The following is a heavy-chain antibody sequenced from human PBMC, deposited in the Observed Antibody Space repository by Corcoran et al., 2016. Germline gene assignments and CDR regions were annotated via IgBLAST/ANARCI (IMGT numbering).Heavy chain of an antibody. V-gene: IGHV3-30*18. CDR1: GFTFSSSG. CDR2: ISYDGSNK. D-gene: IGHD3-10*01. Sequence: QVQLVESGGGVVQPGRSLRLSCAASGFTFSSSGMHWVRQAPGKGLEWVAVISYDGSNKYYADAVKGRFTISRDNSKNTLYLQMNSLSAEDTAVYYCANYGSTPVGMDVWGQGTTVTGSS. CDR3: ANYGSTPVGMDV. J-gene: IGHJ6*02.